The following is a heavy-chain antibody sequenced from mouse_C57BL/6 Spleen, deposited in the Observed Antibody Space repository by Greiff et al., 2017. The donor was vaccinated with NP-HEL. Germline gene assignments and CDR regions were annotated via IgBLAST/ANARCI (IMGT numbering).Heavy chain of an antibody. Sequence: QVQLQQSGAELARPGASVKMSCKASGYTFTSYTMHWVKQRPGQGLEWIGYINPSSGYTKYNQKFKDKATLTADKSSSTAYMQLSSLTSEDSAVYYCARTPYSNYEDWYFDVWGTGTTVTVSS. CDR1: GYTFTSYT. D-gene: IGHD2-5*01. CDR2: INPSSGYT. J-gene: IGHJ1*03. V-gene: IGHV1-4*01. CDR3: ARTPYSNYEDWYFDV.